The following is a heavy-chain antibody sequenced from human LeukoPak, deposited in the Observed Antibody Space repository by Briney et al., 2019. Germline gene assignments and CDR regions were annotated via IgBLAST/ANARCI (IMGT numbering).Heavy chain of an antibody. CDR2: ISSSSSYI. CDR3: ASSITMIVVVEGPDAFDI. V-gene: IGHV3-21*01. CDR1: GFTFSSYS. D-gene: IGHD3-22*01. J-gene: IGHJ3*02. Sequence: GGSLRLSCAASGFTFSSYSMDGGRQSPGKGLEWGSSISSSSSYIYYADSVKGRFTISRDHARNSLYLQMNNLRAEDTAVYYCASSITMIVVVEGPDAFDIWRQGPMVPVSS.